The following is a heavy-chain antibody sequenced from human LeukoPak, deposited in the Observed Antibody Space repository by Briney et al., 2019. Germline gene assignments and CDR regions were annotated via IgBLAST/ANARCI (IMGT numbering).Heavy chain of an antibody. D-gene: IGHD3-22*01. CDR3: ARGGYYYDSSGYWFDH. J-gene: IGHJ5*02. V-gene: IGHV4-30-2*01. Sequence: SETLSLTCAVSGVSISSGGYSWRWIRQPPGKGLEWIGYIYHSGSTYYNPSPKSRVTISVDRYKNQFSLKLSSVTAADTAVYYCARGGYYYDSSGYWFDHWGQGTLVTVSS. CDR2: IYHSGST. CDR1: GVSISSGGYS.